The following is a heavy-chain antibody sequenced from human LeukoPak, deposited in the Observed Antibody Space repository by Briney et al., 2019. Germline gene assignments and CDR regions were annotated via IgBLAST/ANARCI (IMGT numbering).Heavy chain of an antibody. CDR1: DGPFGGYY. D-gene: IGHD2-2*01. Sequence: PSETLSLTCAVSDGPFGGYYWTWIRQPPGEGPEWIGEINHLGNTNYNPSLKSRVTISVDTSKNQFSLKLSSVTAADTAVYYCARGPNRVVPAAIRWYPTPFDYWGQGTLVTVSS. J-gene: IGHJ4*02. V-gene: IGHV4-34*01. CDR2: INHLGNT. CDR3: ARGPNRVVPAAIRWYPTPFDY.